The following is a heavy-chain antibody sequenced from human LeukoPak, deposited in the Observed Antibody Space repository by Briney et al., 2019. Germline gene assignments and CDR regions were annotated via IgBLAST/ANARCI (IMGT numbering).Heavy chain of an antibody. D-gene: IGHD6-6*01. J-gene: IGHJ5*02. Sequence: GSVKVSCKASGYTFTSYDINWVRQATGQGLEWMGWMNPNSGNTGYAQKFQDRVTMTRNTSISTAYMELSSLRSEDTAVYHCARGWRSSENWFDPWGQGTLVTVSS. CDR3: ARGWRSSENWFDP. V-gene: IGHV1-8*01. CDR2: MNPNSGNT. CDR1: GYTFTSYD.